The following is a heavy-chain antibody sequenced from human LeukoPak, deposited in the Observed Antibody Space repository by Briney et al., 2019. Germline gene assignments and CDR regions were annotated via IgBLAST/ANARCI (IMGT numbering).Heavy chain of an antibody. Sequence: SETLSLTRTVSGGSISTYYWSWMRQPPGRGLEWIGYIHGSTNYNPSLRSRVTISVDMSKNQFSLKLTSVTAADTAVYYCARAEADRTFDYWGQGTLVIVSS. CDR1: GGSISTYY. V-gene: IGHV4-59*01. CDR2: IHGST. D-gene: IGHD1-7*01. CDR3: ARAEADRTFDY. J-gene: IGHJ4*02.